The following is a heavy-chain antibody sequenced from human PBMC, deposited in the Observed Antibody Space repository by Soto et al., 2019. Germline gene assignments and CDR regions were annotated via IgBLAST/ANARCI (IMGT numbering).Heavy chain of an antibody. CDR3: AKAQGSSSYEIDH. J-gene: IGHJ4*02. V-gene: IGHV3-23*01. D-gene: IGHD6-13*01. CDR1: GFTFSNYA. Sequence: EVQLLESGGGLVQPGGSLRLSCAASGFTFSNYAVTWVRQAPGKGLEWVSTISGSGGSTYYADSVKGRFTISRDNSKNTCYVQRLSLRAEDPAVDYCAKAQGSSSYEIDHWGQGTLVTVSP. CDR2: ISGSGGST.